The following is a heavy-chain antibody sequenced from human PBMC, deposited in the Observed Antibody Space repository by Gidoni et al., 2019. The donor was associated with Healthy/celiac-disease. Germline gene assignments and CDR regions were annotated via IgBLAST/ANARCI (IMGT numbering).Heavy chain of an antibody. D-gene: IGHD4-17*01. CDR2: ISSSSSTI. Sequence: EVQLVESGGGLVQPGGSLRLSCAASGFPFSSYSMNWVRQAPGMGLEWVSEISSSSSTIYYADSVKGRFTISRDNAKNSLYLRMNSLRDEDTAVYYCVIYGDYPYYFDYWGQGTLVNVSS. CDR1: GFPFSSYS. CDR3: VIYGDYPYYFDY. V-gene: IGHV3-48*02. J-gene: IGHJ4*02.